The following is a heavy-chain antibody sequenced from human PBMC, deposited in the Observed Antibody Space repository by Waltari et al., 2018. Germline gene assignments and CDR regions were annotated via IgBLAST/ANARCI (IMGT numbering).Heavy chain of an antibody. CDR3: ARDKSSSNDYYYGMDV. CDR2: NNPNSRST. Sequence: QVQQVQSGAEVKKPGASVKVSCKASGYPFTGTSMHWVRQPPGQGHEWMGRNNPNSRSTIYAAKLQGRGTLTRDTSISTAYMALSRLRSDYTAVYYCARDKSSSNDYYYGMDVWGQGTTVTVSS. CDR1: GYPFTGTS. D-gene: IGHD6-13*01. J-gene: IGHJ6*02. V-gene: IGHV1-2*06.